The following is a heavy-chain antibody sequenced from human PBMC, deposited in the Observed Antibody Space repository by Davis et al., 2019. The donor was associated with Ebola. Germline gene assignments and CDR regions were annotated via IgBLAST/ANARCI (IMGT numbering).Heavy chain of an antibody. CDR2: INHSGST. V-gene: IGHV4-34*01. J-gene: IGHJ4*02. Sequence: SETLSLTCTVSGGSISSYYWSWIRQPAGKGLEWIGEINHSGSTKYNPSLKSRVTISVDTSKNQFSLKLRTVTAADTAVFYCARHSGSYGYYFDYWGQGTPVSVSS. CDR1: GGSISSYY. D-gene: IGHD1-26*01. CDR3: ARHSGSYGYYFDY.